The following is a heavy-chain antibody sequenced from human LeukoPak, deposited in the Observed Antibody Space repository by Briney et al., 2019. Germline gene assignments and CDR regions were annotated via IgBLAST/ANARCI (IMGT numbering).Heavy chain of an antibody. Sequence: SETLSLTCTVSGGSIRSSSYCWGWIRQPPGKGLEGIGTIYYSGSTYYNPSLKSRVTISVDTSKNQFSLKLSSVTAADTAVYYCARGARRRTQYQLLSYRFDYWGQGTLVTVSS. CDR3: ARGARRRTQYQLLSYRFDY. CDR2: IYYSGST. CDR1: GGSIRSSSYC. V-gene: IGHV4-39*07. D-gene: IGHD2-2*01. J-gene: IGHJ4*02.